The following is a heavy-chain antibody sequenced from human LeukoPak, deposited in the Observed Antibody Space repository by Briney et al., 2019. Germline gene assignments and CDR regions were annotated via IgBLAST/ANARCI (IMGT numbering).Heavy chain of an antibody. CDR2: INPNSGGT. V-gene: IGHV1-2*02. J-gene: IGHJ4*02. Sequence: ASLKVSCKASGYTFTGYYMHWVRQAPGQGLEWMGWINPNSGGTNYAQKFQGRVTMTRDTSISTAYMELSRLRSDDTAVYYRARAEELWFGESNIDYWGQGTLVTVSS. CDR3: ARAEELWFGESNIDY. CDR1: GYTFTGYY. D-gene: IGHD3-10*01.